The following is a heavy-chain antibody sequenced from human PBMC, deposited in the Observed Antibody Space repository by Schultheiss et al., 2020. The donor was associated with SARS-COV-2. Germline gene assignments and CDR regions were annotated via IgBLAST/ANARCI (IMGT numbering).Heavy chain of an antibody. V-gene: IGHV1-2*02. CDR3: ARRPLTSAWPFQH. J-gene: IGHJ1*01. CDR2: IDPDNGGT. Sequence: ASVKVSCKASGYTFTSYGISWVRQAPGQGLEWMGWIDPDNGGTKSPQKFQGRVTLTSDRSSTTAYLELSGLRSDDTAVYYCARRPLTSAWPFQHWGQGTLVTVSS. D-gene: IGHD6-19*01. CDR1: GYTFTSYG.